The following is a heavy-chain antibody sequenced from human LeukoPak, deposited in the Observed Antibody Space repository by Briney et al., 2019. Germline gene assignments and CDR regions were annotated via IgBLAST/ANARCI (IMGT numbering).Heavy chain of an antibody. V-gene: IGHV3-30*04. CDR2: IASDGSHT. CDR1: GFTFSNYF. CDR3: ARERQDTVIHSGAFDI. D-gene: IGHD2-21*02. J-gene: IGHJ3*02. Sequence: PGGSLRLSCAASGFTFSNYFMHWVRQAPGKGLEWVADIASDGSHTIYVESVKGRFTISRDNSKNTLYLQMNSLRAEDTAVYFCARERQDTVIHSGAFDIWGQGTMVTVSS.